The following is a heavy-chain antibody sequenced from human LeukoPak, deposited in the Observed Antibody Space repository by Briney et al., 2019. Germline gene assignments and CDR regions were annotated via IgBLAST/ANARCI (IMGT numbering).Heavy chain of an antibody. V-gene: IGHV1-69*05. D-gene: IGHD3-22*01. CDR1: GGTFSSYA. Sequence: SVKVSCKASGGTFSSYAISWVRQAPGQGLEWMGGIIPIFGTANYAQKFQGRVTITTDESMSTAYMELSSLRSEDTAVYYCASPYYYDSSGYQRAHWYFDLWGRGTLVTVSS. CDR3: ASPYYYDSSGYQRAHWYFDL. J-gene: IGHJ2*01. CDR2: IIPIFGTA.